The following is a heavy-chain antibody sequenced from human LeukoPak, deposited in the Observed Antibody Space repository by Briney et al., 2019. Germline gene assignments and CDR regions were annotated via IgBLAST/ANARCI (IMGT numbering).Heavy chain of an antibody. Sequence: SETLSLTCTVSGGSISNSNYYWGWIRQPPGKWLELIGHIYYRGSTYYNPSLKSRVTISVDTSRNQFSLKVSFVTAADTAVYYCARRGDSYGLFDYWGQGTLVTVSS. CDR3: ARRGDSYGLFDY. D-gene: IGHD5-18*01. J-gene: IGHJ4*02. V-gene: IGHV4-39*01. CDR1: GGSISNSNYY. CDR2: IYYRGST.